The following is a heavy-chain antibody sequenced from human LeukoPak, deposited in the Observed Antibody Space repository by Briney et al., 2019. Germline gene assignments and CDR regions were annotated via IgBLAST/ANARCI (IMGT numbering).Heavy chain of an antibody. Sequence: KTSETLSLTCTVSGGSISSYYWSWIRQPAGKGLEWIGRIYTSGSTNYNPSLKSRVTMSVDTSKNQFSLKLSSVTAADTAVYYCAKDRSLAGTLDYWGQGTLVTVSS. J-gene: IGHJ4*02. V-gene: IGHV4-4*07. D-gene: IGHD6-19*01. CDR2: IYTSGST. CDR3: AKDRSLAGTLDY. CDR1: GGSISSYY.